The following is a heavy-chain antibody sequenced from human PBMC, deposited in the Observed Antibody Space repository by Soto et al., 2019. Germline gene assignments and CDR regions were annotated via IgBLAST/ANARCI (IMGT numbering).Heavy chain of an antibody. CDR3: ARHITMDPLLVY. V-gene: IGHV3-53*01. CDR1: GFTVSSNY. Sequence: EVQLVESGGGLIQPGGSLRLSCAASGFTVSSNYMSWFRQAPGKGLEWVSVIYSGGSTYYADSVKGRFTISRDNSKNTLYLQMNSLRAEDTAVYYCARHITMDPLLVYWGQGTLVTVSS. CDR2: IYSGGST. J-gene: IGHJ4*02. D-gene: IGHD3-10*01.